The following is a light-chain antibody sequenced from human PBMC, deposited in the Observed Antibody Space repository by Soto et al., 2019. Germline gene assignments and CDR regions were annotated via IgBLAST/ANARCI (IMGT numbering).Light chain of an antibody. CDR1: QSVSSN. Sequence: EIVITQPPASLSVAPGERGTLSCSSSQSVSSNLAWYQQKPGQAPRLLIYGASTRATGIPARFSGSGSGTEFTLTISSLQSEDFAVYYCQQYNNWPPWTFGQGTKVDIK. V-gene: IGKV3-15*01. J-gene: IGKJ1*01. CDR2: GAS. CDR3: QQYNNWPPWT.